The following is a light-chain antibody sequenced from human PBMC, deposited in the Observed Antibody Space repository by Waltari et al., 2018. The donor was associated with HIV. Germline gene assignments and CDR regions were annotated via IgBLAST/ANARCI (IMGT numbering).Light chain of an antibody. V-gene: IGLV1-44*01. CDR2: STN. CDR3: ATWDDSVSGPWV. J-gene: IGLJ3*02. Sequence: QSVLTQPPSLSVTPGQKVTISCSVSHSNIGTNAVNWYRQVPGAAPKVLIYSTNQRPSGVPARFSGSKSGTSASLAITGLRSDDEGDYYCATWDDSVSGPWVFGGGTRLTVL. CDR1: HSNIGTNA.